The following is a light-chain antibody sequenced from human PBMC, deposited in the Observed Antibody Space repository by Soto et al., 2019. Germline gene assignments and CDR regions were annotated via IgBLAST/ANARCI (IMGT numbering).Light chain of an antibody. V-gene: IGKV4-1*01. CDR1: QSVLYSSNNKNY. CDR3: QQYYSTPRT. Sequence: DIVMTQSPDSLAGSLGERATINCKSTQSVLYSSNNKNYLAWYQQKPGQPPKLLIYWASTRESGVPDRFSGSGSGTDFTLTISSLQAEDVAVYYCQQYYSTPRTFGQGTKVDSK. J-gene: IGKJ1*01. CDR2: WAS.